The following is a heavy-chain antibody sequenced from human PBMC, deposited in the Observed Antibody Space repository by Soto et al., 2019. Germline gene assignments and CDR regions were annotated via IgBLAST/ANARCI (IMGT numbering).Heavy chain of an antibody. CDR3: AGALHYYDSSGDEWYGMDV. D-gene: IGHD3-22*01. CDR1: GLTFSSYS. J-gene: IGHJ6*02. V-gene: IGHV3-21*01. CDR2: ISSSSSYI. Sequence: EVQLVESGGGLVKPGGSLRLSGEPSGLTFSSYSRTWVRQAPGKGLEWVSSISSSSSYIYYADSVKGRFTISRDNAKNSLYLQMNSLRAEDTAVYYCAGALHYYDSSGDEWYGMDVWGQGTTVTVSS.